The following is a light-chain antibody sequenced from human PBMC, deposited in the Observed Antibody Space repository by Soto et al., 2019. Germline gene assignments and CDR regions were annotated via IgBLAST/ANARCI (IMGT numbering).Light chain of an antibody. J-gene: IGKJ1*01. CDR3: PQSYRTPRT. V-gene: IGKV1-39*01. CDR1: QSISNY. Sequence: DIQMTPSPSSLSASVGDRVTITCRASQSISNYLNWYQQKPGKAPKLLMYAASSLQSGVPSRFGGSGSGTEFTLTISSLQPEDFATYYCPQSYRTPRTFGQGTKVEIK. CDR2: AAS.